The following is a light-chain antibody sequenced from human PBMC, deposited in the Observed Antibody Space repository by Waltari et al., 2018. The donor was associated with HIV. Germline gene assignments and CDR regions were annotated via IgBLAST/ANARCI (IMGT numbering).Light chain of an antibody. V-gene: IGLV3-10*01. CDR1: ALTKKY. CDR2: EDS. J-gene: IGLJ3*02. CDR3: YSTDITSHQRV. Sequence: SYELTQPPSVSVSPGQTARITCSGDALTKKYAYWYQQRSGQAPVLVIYEDSKRPSGIPERFSGSSSGTMVTLTISGAQVEDEADYYCYSTDITSHQRVFGGGTKLTVL.